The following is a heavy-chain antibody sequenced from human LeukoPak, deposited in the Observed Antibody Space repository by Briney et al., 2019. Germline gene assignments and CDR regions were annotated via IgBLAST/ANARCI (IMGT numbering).Heavy chain of an antibody. CDR1: GRSFSDDF. J-gene: IGHJ5*02. CDR2: IDHSGST. Sequence: PSETLSLTCAVSGRSFSDDFWTWVRQFPGKGLGWIGEIDHSGSTNYNPSLKSRVSMSFDTSKNQFSLQLTSATAADTAVYFCARGFIAVAGTALNWFDPWGPGTLVTVSS. V-gene: IGHV4-34*01. CDR3: ARGFIAVAGTALNWFDP. D-gene: IGHD6-19*01.